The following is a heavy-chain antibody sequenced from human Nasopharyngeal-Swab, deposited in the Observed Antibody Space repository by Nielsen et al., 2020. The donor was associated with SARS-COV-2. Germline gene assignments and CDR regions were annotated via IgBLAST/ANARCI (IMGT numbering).Heavy chain of an antibody. Sequence: GKSLKISCAASGFTFSSHGMHWVRQAPGKGLEWVAVIAYDGSKVYYADSVKGRFTISRDNSKDTVFLEMNSLRDEDTAVYYCAKGPTVVLVSVAIRGWLDSWGQGTLVTVSS. D-gene: IGHD2-2*01. CDR3: AKGPTVVLVSVAIRGWLDS. V-gene: IGHV3-30*18. CDR1: GFTFSSHG. CDR2: IAYDGSKV. J-gene: IGHJ4*02.